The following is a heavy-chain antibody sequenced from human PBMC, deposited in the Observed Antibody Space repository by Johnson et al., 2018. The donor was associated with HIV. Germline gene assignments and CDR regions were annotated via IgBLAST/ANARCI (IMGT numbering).Heavy chain of an antibody. D-gene: IGHD6-19*01. CDR2: ISYDGSNK. CDR1: GFTFSSYA. CDR3: AKDLPSGWDGGDAFDI. V-gene: IGHV3-30*14. J-gene: IGHJ3*02. Sequence: QMLLVESGGGVVQPGRSLRLSCAASGFTFSSYAMHWVRQAPGKGLEWVAVISYDGSNKYYADSVKGRFTIFRENVKNSLYLQMNSLSAGDTAVDYCAKDLPSGWDGGDAFDIWGQGTMVIVSS.